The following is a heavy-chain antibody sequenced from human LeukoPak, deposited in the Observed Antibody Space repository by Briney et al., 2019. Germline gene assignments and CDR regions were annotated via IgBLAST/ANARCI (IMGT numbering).Heavy chain of an antibody. J-gene: IGHJ4*02. D-gene: IGHD6-13*01. CDR3: ARDTLAAAHQGYFDY. V-gene: IGHV4-39*07. Sequence: PSETLSLTCTVSGGSISSSSYYWGWIRQPPGKGLEWIGSIYYSGSTYYNPSLKSRVTISVDTSKNQFSLKLSSVTAADTAVYYCARDTLAAAHQGYFDYWGQGTLVTVSS. CDR2: IYYSGST. CDR1: GGSISSSSYY.